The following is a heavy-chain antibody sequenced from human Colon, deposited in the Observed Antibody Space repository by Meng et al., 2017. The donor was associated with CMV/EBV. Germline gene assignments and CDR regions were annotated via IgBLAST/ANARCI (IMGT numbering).Heavy chain of an antibody. D-gene: IGHD6-19*01. CDR1: TFIFSDYW. Sequence: GESLKISCAASTFIFSDYWMSWVRQAPGKGLEWVANINPGGSEKYYVESVKGRFTISRDNAKNSLYLHLSSLRAEDTAVYYCATGKAVAGKSYYYYGMGLWGQGTTVTVSS. J-gene: IGHJ6*02. V-gene: IGHV3-7*01. CDR3: ATGKAVAGKSYYYYGMGL. CDR2: INPGGSEK.